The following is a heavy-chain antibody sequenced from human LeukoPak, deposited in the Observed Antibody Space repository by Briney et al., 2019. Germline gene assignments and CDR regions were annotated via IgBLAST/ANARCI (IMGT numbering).Heavy chain of an antibody. D-gene: IGHD3-10*01. CDR1: GGSISSYY. CDR3: ARAYYGSGNSYFDY. CDR2: IYYSGST. V-gene: IGHV4-59*01. Sequence: SETLSLTCTVSGGSISSYYWSWIRQPPGKGLEWIGYIYYSGSTNYNPSLKSRVTISVDTSKNQFSLKLSSVTAADTAVYYCARAYYGSGNSYFDYWGQGTLVTVSS. J-gene: IGHJ4*02.